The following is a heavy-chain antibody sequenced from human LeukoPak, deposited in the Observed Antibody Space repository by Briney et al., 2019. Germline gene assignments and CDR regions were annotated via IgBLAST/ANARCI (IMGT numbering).Heavy chain of an antibody. CDR2: INAGNGNT. CDR3: ARGRIAAAGNRDWFDP. CDR1: GYTLTDYY. V-gene: IGHV1-3*01. Sequence: GASVKVSCKASGYTLTDYYMHWVRQAPGQRLEWMGWINAGNGNTKYSQKFQGRVTITRDTSASTAYMELSSLRSEDTAVYYCARGRIAAAGNRDWFDPWGQGTLVTVSS. D-gene: IGHD6-13*01. J-gene: IGHJ5*02.